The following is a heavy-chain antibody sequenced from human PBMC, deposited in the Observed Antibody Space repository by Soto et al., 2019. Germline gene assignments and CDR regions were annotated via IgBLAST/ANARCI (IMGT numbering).Heavy chain of an antibody. V-gene: IGHV3-74*01. D-gene: IGHD2-21*01. CDR3: ASWGHIVPVSPTDFDQ. CDR2: ISPAGSKR. CDR1: VVAFSTCG. J-gene: IGHJ4*02. Sequence: GGPLRLSCTASVVAFSTCGMNGIRQTPGKGLMWVSRISPAGSKRGYADSVEGRFTVCRDNATNTLYLKIHSLRDEDTAMYYCASWGHIVPVSPTDFDQWGEGTLVTVCS.